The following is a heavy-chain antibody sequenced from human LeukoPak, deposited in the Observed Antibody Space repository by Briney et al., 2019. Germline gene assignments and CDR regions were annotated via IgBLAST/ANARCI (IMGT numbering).Heavy chain of an antibody. J-gene: IGHJ4*02. CDR3: AKALDYWLFDY. Sequence: PGGSLRLSCAASGFTFSNYAMSWVRQAPGKGLEWVSAISGVPSYADSVKGRFTISRDNSKNPLYLQVNSLRAEDTAVYYCAKALDYWLFDYWGQGTLVTVSS. V-gene: IGHV3-23*01. D-gene: IGHD2/OR15-2a*01. CDR2: ISGVP. CDR1: GFTFSNYA.